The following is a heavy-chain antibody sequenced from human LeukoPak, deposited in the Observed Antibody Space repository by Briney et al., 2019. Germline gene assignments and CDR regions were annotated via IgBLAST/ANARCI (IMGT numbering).Heavy chain of an antibody. CDR3: AKGPSIAAYQAIFQH. CDR1: GFTFSSYA. CDR2: ISGSGGST. V-gene: IGHV3-23*01. J-gene: IGHJ1*01. D-gene: IGHD6-6*01. Sequence: GGSLRLSCAASGFTFSSYAMSWVRQAPGKGLEWVSAISGSGGSTYYADSVKGRFTISRDNSKNTLYLQMNSPRAEDTAVYYCAKGPSIAAYQAIFQHWGQGTLVTVSS.